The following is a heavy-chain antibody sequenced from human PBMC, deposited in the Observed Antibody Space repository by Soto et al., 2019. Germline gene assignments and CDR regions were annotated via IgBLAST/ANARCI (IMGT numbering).Heavy chain of an antibody. V-gene: IGHV3-15*01. CDR2: IKSKTDGGTT. CDR3: ATDESRTLEY. CDR1: VFTFSNAW. J-gene: IGHJ4*02. Sequence: VGSLRLSCASSVFTFSNAWMSCVRQSPGKWLEWVGRIKSKTDGGTTDYAAPVKGRFTISRDESKHKLYLQRNRLETEDTAEYYCATDESRTLEYWGQGTLVIVSS.